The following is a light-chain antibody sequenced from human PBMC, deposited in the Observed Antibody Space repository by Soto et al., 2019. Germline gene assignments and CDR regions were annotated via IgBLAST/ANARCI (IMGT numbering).Light chain of an antibody. J-gene: IGKJ1*01. CDR2: DAS. V-gene: IGKV1-5*01. CDR1: QTIHSF. Sequence: EIQMTKSASTLSASVGDRVTITCRASQTIHSFLAWYQQKAGKAPKLLIYDASNLESGVPSRFSGSGSGTEFTLTVSSLQPDDFATFYCQQFHSFPWTFGQGTKVDIK. CDR3: QQFHSFPWT.